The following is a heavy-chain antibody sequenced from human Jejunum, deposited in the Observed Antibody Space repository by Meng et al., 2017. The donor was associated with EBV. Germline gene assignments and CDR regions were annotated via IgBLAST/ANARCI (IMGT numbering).Heavy chain of an antibody. D-gene: IGHD3-22*01. V-gene: IGHV4-34*01. Sequence: QGWGAGLLKPSETLSLPCAVYGGFFSCYYWSWIRQPPGKGLEWIGEINHSGSTNYNPSLKSRVTISVDTSKNQFSLKLSSVTAADTAVYYCAREARSSGYHPGIGPWGQGTLVTVSS. CDR3: AREARSSGYHPGIGP. J-gene: IGHJ5*02. CDR1: GGFFSCYY. CDR2: INHSGST.